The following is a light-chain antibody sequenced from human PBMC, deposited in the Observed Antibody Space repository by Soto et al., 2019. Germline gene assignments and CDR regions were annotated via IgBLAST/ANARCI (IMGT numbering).Light chain of an antibody. J-gene: IGKJ1*01. CDR2: QAS. V-gene: IGKV1-5*03. Sequence: DIQMTQFAATLSASVGDRVTITCRASQSISSKLAWYQPKVGKAPKLLIYQASSLESGVPSRFSGSGSGTEFTLTVSSLQPDDFATYYCQQYDSYQGTFGQGTKVDIK. CDR3: QQYDSYQGT. CDR1: QSISSK.